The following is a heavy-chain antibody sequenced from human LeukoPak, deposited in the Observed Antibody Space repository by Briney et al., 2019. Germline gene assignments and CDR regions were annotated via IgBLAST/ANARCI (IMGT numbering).Heavy chain of an antibody. Sequence: GGSLRLSCAASGFTFGGYGRSWVRQAPGKGLEWVSGINWNGGSTGDADSVKRRFTTSRDKANNSMYLQMNSPRAEDTALYHCARDGSGSYYLSYYGMDVWGQGTTVTVSS. J-gene: IGHJ6*02. V-gene: IGHV3-20*01. CDR2: INWNGGST. D-gene: IGHD3-10*01. CDR3: ARDGSGSYYLSYYGMDV. CDR1: GFTFGGYG.